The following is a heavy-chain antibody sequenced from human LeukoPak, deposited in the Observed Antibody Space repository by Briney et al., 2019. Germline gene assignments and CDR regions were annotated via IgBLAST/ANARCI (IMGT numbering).Heavy chain of an antibody. CDR3: ARDGGVSGYDLLDY. J-gene: IGHJ4*02. Sequence: GSLRLSCAASGFTFSSVWMTWVRQAPGKGLEWVANINQDGSEKYYVDSVKGRFTISRDNAKNSVYLQMNSLRAEDTAVYYCARDGGVSGYDLLDYWGQGTLVTVSS. V-gene: IGHV3-7*01. CDR2: INQDGSEK. D-gene: IGHD5-12*01. CDR1: GFTFSSVW.